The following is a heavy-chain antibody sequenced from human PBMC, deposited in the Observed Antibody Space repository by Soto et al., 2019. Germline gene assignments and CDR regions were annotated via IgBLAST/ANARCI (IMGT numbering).Heavy chain of an antibody. Sequence: GGSLRLSCAVSGFTFAKHWMHWVRQAPGKGLEWVSRMNSDGSETDYADSVKGRFTVSRDNAKNTLYLQMNSLRAEDTAVYYCATAEVDYWGPGTLVTVSS. CDR3: ATAEVDY. J-gene: IGHJ4*02. V-gene: IGHV3-74*01. CDR1: GFTFAKHW. CDR2: MNSDGSET.